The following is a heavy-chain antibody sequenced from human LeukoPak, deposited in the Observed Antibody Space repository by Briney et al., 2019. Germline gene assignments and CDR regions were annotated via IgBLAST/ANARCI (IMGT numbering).Heavy chain of an antibody. V-gene: IGHV1-69*13. D-gene: IGHD2-2*01. Sequence: SVKVSCKASGGTFSSYAISWVRQAPGQGLEWMGGIIPIFGTANYAQKFQGRVTITADESTSTAYMELSSLRSEDTAVYYCAILNSVVPAAPLDYWGQGTLVTVSS. J-gene: IGHJ4*02. CDR1: GGTFSSYA. CDR2: IIPIFGTA. CDR3: AILNSVVPAAPLDY.